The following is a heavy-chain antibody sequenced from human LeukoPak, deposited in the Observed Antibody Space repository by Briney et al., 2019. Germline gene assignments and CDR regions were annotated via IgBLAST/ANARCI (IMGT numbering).Heavy chain of an antibody. V-gene: IGHV4-34*01. J-gene: IGHJ3*02. CDR1: GGSFSGYY. Sequence: PSETLSLTCAVYGGSFSGYYWSWIRQPPGKGLEWIGEINHSGSTNYNPSLKSRVTISVDTSKNQFSLKLSSVTAADTAVYYCARDGGPPAAFDIWGQGTMVTVSS. D-gene: IGHD3-10*01. CDR2: INHSGST. CDR3: ARDGGPPAAFDI.